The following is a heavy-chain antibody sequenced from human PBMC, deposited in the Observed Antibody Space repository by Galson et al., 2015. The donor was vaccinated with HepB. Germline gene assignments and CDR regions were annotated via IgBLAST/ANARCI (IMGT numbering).Heavy chain of an antibody. Sequence: SLRLSCAASGFTFDDYAMHWVRQAPGKGLEWVSGISWNSGSIGYADSVKGRFAISRDSAKNSLYLQMNSLRAEDTALYYCAKDIEQLVSETDAFDIWGQGTMVTVSS. CDR1: GFTFDDYA. V-gene: IGHV3-9*01. D-gene: IGHD6-6*01. J-gene: IGHJ3*02. CDR3: AKDIEQLVSETDAFDI. CDR2: ISWNSGSI.